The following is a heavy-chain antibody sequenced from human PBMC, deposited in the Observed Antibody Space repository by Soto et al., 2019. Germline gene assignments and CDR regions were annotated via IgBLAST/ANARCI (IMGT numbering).Heavy chain of an antibody. Sequence: EVQLVESGGGLVQPGGSLRLSCAASGFTFSSDWMHWVRQAAGKGLVWVSRINMDGSSTNYADSVKGRFTISRDNAKNTLYLQMNSLRAEDTAVYYCARGPRGVYRNDYCGQGALVTVSS. J-gene: IGHJ4*02. CDR3: ARGPRGVYRNDY. V-gene: IGHV3-74*01. CDR1: GFTFSSDW. D-gene: IGHD2-8*02. CDR2: INMDGSST.